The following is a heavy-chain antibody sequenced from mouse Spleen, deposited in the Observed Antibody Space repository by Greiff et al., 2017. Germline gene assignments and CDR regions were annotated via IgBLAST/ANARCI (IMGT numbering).Heavy chain of an antibody. CDR3: ATNWDWDYFDY. CDR1: GYTFTSYW. J-gene: IGHJ2*01. D-gene: IGHD4-1*01. V-gene: IGHV1-61*01. Sequence: QVQLQQPGAELVRPGSSVKLSCKASGYTFTSYWMDWVKQRPGQGLEWIGNIYPSDSETHYNQKFKDKATLTVDKSSSTAYMQLSSLTSEDSAVYYCATNWDWDYFDYWGQGTTLTVSS. CDR2: IYPSDSET.